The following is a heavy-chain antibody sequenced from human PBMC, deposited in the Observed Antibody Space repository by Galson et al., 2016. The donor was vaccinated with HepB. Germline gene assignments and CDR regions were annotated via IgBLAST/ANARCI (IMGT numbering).Heavy chain of an antibody. J-gene: IGHJ4*02. CDR3: ARGAGAGY. Sequence: FTGSVKGRFTISRDNAKNSLYLQMSNLRAEDTAVYYCARGAGAGYWGQGTLVTVSS. D-gene: IGHD3-10*01. V-gene: IGHV3-21*04.